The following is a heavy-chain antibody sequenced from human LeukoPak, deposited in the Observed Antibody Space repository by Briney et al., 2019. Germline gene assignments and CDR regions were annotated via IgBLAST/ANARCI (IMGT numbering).Heavy chain of an antibody. J-gene: IGHJ4*02. CDR1: GFTFSDYY. V-gene: IGHV3-11*01. CDR2: IGGRGTTI. D-gene: IGHD3-10*01. Sequence: GGSLRLSCAAPGFTFSDYYMSWIRQAPGKGLEWVSYIGGRGTTIFYAHSVKGRFTISRDNAKNSLYLQMNSLRAEDTAVYYCARFAGSGSYIDYWGQGTLITVSS. CDR3: ARFAGSGSYIDY.